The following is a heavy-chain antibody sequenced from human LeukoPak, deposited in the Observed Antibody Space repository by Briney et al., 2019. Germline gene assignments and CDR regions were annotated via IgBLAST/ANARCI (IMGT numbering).Heavy chain of an antibody. V-gene: IGHV1-18*01. D-gene: IGHD6-13*01. CDR2: ISAYNSNT. J-gene: IGHJ3*02. Sequence: ASVKVSCKASGYTFTTYGISWVRQAPGQGLEWMGWISAYNSNTNYAQKLQGRVTMTTDTSTSTAYMELRSLRSDDTAVYYCARDSGAAGTIRAFDIWGQGTMVTVSS. CDR1: GYTFTTYG. CDR3: ARDSGAAGTIRAFDI.